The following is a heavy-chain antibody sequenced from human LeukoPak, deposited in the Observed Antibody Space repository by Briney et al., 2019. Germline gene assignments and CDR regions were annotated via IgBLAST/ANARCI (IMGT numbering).Heavy chain of an antibody. CDR3: AAYRVGGGSYLVVFDY. CDR1: GYTLTELS. CDR2: FDPEDGET. Sequence: ASVKVSCTVSGYTLTELSMHWVRQAPGKGLEWMGGFDPEDGETIYAQKFQGRVTMTEDTSTDTAYMELSSLRSEDTAVYYCAAYRVGGGSYLVVFDYWGQGTLVTVSS. J-gene: IGHJ4*02. D-gene: IGHD1-26*01. V-gene: IGHV1-24*01.